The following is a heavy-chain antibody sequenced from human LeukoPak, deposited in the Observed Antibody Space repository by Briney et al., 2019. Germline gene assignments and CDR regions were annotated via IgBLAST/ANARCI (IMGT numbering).Heavy chain of an antibody. J-gene: IGHJ5*02. CDR1: GFTFSSYS. D-gene: IGHD2-2*02. CDR2: ISSSSSTI. Sequence: GGSLRLSCAASGFTFSSYSMNWVRQAPGKGLEWVSYISSSSSTIYYADSVKGRFTISRDNAKNSLYLQMNSLRAEDTAVYYCARDLGYCSSTSCYIVDWFDPWGQGTLVTVSS. V-gene: IGHV3-48*01. CDR3: ARDLGYCSSTSCYIVDWFDP.